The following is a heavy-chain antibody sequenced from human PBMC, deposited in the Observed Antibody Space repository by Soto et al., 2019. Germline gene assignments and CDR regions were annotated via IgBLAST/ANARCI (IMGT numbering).Heavy chain of an antibody. J-gene: IGHJ4*02. Sequence: QVQLQQWVAGLLKPSETLSLTCAVYGGSFNCYHWSWIRQPPGKVLEWIGEINHSGSTNYNPSLKIRATISVQTSKNQSSLKLSSVTAADTAVYYCGRAIAMIVVVESDAPDKYYLDSWAQGTMVTVSS. CDR2: INHSGST. V-gene: IGHV4-34*01. D-gene: IGHD3-22*01. CDR1: GGSFNCYH. CDR3: GRAIAMIVVVESDAPDKYYLDS.